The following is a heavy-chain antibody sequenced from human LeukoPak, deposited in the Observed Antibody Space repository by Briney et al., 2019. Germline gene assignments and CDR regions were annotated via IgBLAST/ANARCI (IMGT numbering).Heavy chain of an antibody. CDR2: MNPNSGNT. CDR1: GYTFTSYD. Sequence: GASVKVSCKASGYTFTSYDINWVRQATGQGLEWMGWMNPNSGNTGYAQKFQGRVTMTRNTSISTAYMELSSLRSEDTAVYYCARTQGYCTNGVCSYYFDYWGQGTLITVSS. J-gene: IGHJ4*02. D-gene: IGHD2-8*01. CDR3: ARTQGYCTNGVCSYYFDY. V-gene: IGHV1-8*01.